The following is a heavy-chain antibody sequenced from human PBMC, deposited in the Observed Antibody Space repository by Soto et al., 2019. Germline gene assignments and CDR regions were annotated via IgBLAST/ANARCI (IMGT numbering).Heavy chain of an antibody. CDR3: TRGGTMGLNDY. D-gene: IGHD2-8*01. Sequence: EVQLVESGGGLVQPGGSLKLSCAASGFTFSDSAMHWVRQASGKGLEWVARIRSKANSYLTAYAVSVEGRFSIFRDDSKNTTYLEMNSLKTEDTAMYYCTRGGTMGLNDYWGQGTLVTVSS. CDR2: IRSKANSYLT. CDR1: GFTFSDSA. J-gene: IGHJ4*02. V-gene: IGHV3-73*02.